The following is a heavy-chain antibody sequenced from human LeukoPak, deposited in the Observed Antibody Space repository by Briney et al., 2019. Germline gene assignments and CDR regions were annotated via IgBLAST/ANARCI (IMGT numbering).Heavy chain of an antibody. CDR1: GFTVSSNY. V-gene: IGHV3-23*01. D-gene: IGHD1-26*01. CDR2: ISGSGGIT. CDR3: AKGDTTWELPHDY. Sequence: GGSLRLSCAASGFTVSSNYMSWVRQAPGKGLEWVSAISGSGGITSYADSVKGRFTISRDNSKNTLYLQMNSLRAEVTAVYYCAKGDTTWELPHDYWGQGTLVTVSS. J-gene: IGHJ4*02.